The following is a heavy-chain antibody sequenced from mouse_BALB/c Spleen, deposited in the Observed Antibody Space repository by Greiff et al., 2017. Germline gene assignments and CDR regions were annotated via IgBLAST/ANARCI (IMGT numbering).Heavy chain of an antibody. D-gene: IGHD1-2*01. CDR3: ARSTATRAMDY. Sequence: QVQLKQSGPQLVRPGASVKISCKASGYSFTSYWMHWVKQRPGQGLEWIGMIDPSDSETRLNQKFKDKATLTVDKSSSTAYMQLSSPTSEDSAVYYCARSTATRAMDYWGQGTSVTVSS. V-gene: IGHV1S126*01. CDR2: IDPSDSET. CDR1: GYSFTSYW. J-gene: IGHJ4*01.